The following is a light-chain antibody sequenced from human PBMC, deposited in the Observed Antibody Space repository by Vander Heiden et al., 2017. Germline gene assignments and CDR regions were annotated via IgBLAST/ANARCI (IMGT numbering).Light chain of an antibody. V-gene: IGLV2-14*01. Sequence: SALTHPASVSGSPGPSLTISCTGTSSDVGGYNYVSWYQQHPGKAHKLMIYDVSNRPAGVSNRCSGSKSGNTASLTIAGLQAEDEADYYCSSYTSSSTRVFGGGTKLTVL. CDR1: SSDVGGYNY. J-gene: IGLJ2*01. CDR3: SSYTSSSTRV. CDR2: DVS.